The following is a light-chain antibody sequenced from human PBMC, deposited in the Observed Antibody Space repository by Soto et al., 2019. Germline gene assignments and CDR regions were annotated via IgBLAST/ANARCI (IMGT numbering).Light chain of an antibody. J-gene: IGKJ1*01. CDR3: QHYNSHSEA. Sequence: EVVMTQSPATVPASAGERVTLSCRASQSVNSDLAWYQQTPGQAPRPLIYDASTRAAGVPARFSGSGSGTEFTLTISSLQPDDFATYYCQHYNSHSEAFGQGTKVDIK. CDR2: DAS. CDR1: QSVNSD. V-gene: IGKV3-15*01.